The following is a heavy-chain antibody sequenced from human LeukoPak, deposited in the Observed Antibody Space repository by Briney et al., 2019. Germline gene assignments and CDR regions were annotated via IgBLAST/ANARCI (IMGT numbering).Heavy chain of an antibody. V-gene: IGHV1-18*01. Sequence: ASVKVSCKASGYTFTSYGISWVRQAPGQGLERMGWISAYNGNTNYAQKLQGRVTMTTDTSTSTAYMELRSLRSDDTAVYYCTALLGGRDFDYWGQGTLVTVSS. D-gene: IGHD6-25*01. CDR1: GYTFTSYG. J-gene: IGHJ4*02. CDR2: ISAYNGNT. CDR3: TALLGGRDFDY.